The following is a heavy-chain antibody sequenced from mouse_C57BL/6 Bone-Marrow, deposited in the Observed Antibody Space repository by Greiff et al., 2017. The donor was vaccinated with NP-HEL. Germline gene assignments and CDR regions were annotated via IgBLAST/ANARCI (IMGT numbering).Heavy chain of an antibody. CDR3: ARVYYGSSPYYYAMDY. CDR2: ISDGGSYT. V-gene: IGHV5-4*03. Sequence: EVMLVESGGGLVKPGGSLKLSCAASGFTFSSYAMSWVRQTPEKRLEWVATISDGGSYTYYPDNVKGRFTISRDNAKNNLYLQMSHLKSEDTAMYYCARVYYGSSPYYYAMDYWGQGTSVTVSS. J-gene: IGHJ4*01. CDR1: GFTFSSYA. D-gene: IGHD1-1*01.